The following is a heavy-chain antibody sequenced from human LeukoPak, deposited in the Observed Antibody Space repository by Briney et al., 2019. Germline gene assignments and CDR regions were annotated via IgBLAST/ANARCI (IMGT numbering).Heavy chain of an antibody. Sequence: SETLSLTCAVYGGSFSGYYWSWIRQPPGKGLEWIGEINHSGSTNYNPSLKSRVTISVDTSKNQFSLKLSSVTAADTAVYYCASASMVRGVSLWGQGTLVTVSS. CDR1: GGSFSGYY. CDR3: ASASMVRGVSL. CDR2: INHSGST. J-gene: IGHJ4*02. D-gene: IGHD3-10*01. V-gene: IGHV4-34*01.